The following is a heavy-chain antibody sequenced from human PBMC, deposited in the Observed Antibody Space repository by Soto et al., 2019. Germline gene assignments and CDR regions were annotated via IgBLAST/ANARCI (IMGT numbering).Heavy chain of an antibody. D-gene: IGHD3-22*01. CDR3: ARDWYYYDSSGYGLFVY. CDR2: VIPIFGTA. V-gene: IGHV1-69*06. J-gene: IGHJ4*02. CDR1: GGTFSSYA. Sequence: SVKVSCKASGGTFSSYAISWVRQAPGQGLEWMGGVIPIFGTANYAQKFQGRVTITADKSTSTAYMELSSLRSEDTAVYYCARDWYYYDSSGYGLFVYWGQGTLVTVSS.